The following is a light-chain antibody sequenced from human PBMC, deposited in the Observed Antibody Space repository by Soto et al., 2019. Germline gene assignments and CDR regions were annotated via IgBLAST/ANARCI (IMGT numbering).Light chain of an antibody. V-gene: IGLV2-23*01. CDR1: SSDVGSYNL. CDR3: QSYDSGVTGSV. J-gene: IGLJ1*01. Sequence: QSVLTQPASVSASPGQSITIPCTGTSSDVGSYNLVSWFQQHPGKVPKLLIYEGTKRPSGLSDRFSGSKSGTTASLTISGLQAEDEAHYYCQSYDSGVTGSVFGTGTKVPS. CDR2: EGT.